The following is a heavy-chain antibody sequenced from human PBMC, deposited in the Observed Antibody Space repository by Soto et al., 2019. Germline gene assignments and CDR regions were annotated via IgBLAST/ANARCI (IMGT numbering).Heavy chain of an antibody. CDR3: ARGRIAMTGSDY. D-gene: IGHD1-1*01. Sequence: PVGSLRLSCAASGFTFSRYAMSWVRQAPGKGLEWVSTISGSGGTTYYADSVKGRFTISRDNSKNTLYLQMNSLRAEDTAVYYCARGRIAMTGSDYWGQGTLVTVSS. V-gene: IGHV3-23*01. CDR1: GFTFSRYA. J-gene: IGHJ4*02. CDR2: ISGSGGTT.